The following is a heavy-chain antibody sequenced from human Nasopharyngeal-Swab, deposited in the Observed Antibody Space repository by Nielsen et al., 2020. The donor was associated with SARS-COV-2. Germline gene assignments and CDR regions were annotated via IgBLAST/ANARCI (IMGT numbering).Heavy chain of an antibody. CDR2: INTNTGNP. J-gene: IGHJ6*02. V-gene: IGHV7-4-1*02. CDR1: GYTFTSYA. Sequence: ASVKVSCKASGYTFTSYAMNWVRQAPGQGLEWMGWINTNTGNPTYAQGFTGRFVFSLDTSVSTAYLQISSLKAEDTAVYYCARDVPYYDILTGYYERKKMDVWGQGTTVTVS. D-gene: IGHD3-9*01. CDR3: ARDVPYYDILTGYYERKKMDV.